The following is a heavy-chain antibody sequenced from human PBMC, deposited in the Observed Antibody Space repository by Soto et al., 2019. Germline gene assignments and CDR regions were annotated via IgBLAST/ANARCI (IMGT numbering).Heavy chain of an antibody. J-gene: IGHJ4*02. V-gene: IGHV4-59*08. Sequence: QVQLQESGPGLVKPSETLSLTCTVSGGSISSYYWSWIRQPPGKGLEWIGYIYYSGRTNYNPSLSTRTTLTVEPSMTPSSLNLSSVTAADTAVNYGARRYGYSFDYCGQATLVTVSS. CDR1: GGSISSYY. D-gene: IGHD5-18*01. CDR2: IYYSGRT. CDR3: ARRYGYSFDY.